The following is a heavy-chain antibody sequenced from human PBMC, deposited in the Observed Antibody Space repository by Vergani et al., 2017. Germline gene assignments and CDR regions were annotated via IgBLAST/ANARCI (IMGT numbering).Heavy chain of an antibody. CDR2: IIPIFGTA. D-gene: IGHD2-15*01. CDR3: ARVYCSGGSCYPPLYYYYYYMDV. J-gene: IGHJ6*03. CDR1: GGTFSSYA. V-gene: IGHV1-69*01. Sequence: QVQLVQSGAEVKKPGSSVKVSFKASGGTFSSYAISWVRQAPGQGLEWMGGIIPIFGTANYAQKFQGRVTITADDSTSTAYMELSSLRSEDTAVYYCARVYCSGGSCYPPLYYYYYYMDVWGKGTTVTVSS.